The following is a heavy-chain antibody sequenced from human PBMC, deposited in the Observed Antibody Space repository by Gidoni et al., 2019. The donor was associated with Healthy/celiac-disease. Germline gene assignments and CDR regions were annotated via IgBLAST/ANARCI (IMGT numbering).Heavy chain of an antibody. CDR1: GFTFSSSA. CDR3: AKDRNRLSDY. J-gene: IGHJ4*02. Sequence: VQLLESGGGVVQPGGSLRRACAAWGFTFSSSAMNWVRQAPGKGLEWVSFISNGGGTTYYADSVKGRFTVSRDNSKNTIYLQMNSLRVEDTAIYYCAKDRNRLSDYWGQGTLVTVSS. V-gene: IGHV3-23*01. CDR2: ISNGGGTT.